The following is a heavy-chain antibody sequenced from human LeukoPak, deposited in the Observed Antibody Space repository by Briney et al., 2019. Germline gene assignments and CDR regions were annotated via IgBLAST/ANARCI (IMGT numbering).Heavy chain of an antibody. CDR3: AREEAYCSGTSCFRFFDY. CDR1: GFTFSSYE. Sequence: PGGSLRLSCAASGFTFSSYEINWVRQAPGKGLEWISYISSGGSIFYNADSVMGRFTISRDNAKNSLYPQMNSLRAEDTAVYYCAREEAYCSGTSCFRFFDYWGQGTLVSVSS. V-gene: IGHV3-48*03. D-gene: IGHD2-15*01. J-gene: IGHJ4*02. CDR2: ISSGGSIF.